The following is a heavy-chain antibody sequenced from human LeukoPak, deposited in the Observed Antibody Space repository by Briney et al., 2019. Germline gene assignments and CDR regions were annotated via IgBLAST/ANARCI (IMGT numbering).Heavy chain of an antibody. V-gene: IGHV4-59*01. J-gene: IGHJ5*02. Sequence: SSETLSLTCTVSGASISSYYWSWIRQPPGKRLERIGYIYYSGSTNYNPSLKSRVTISVDTSKNQFSLRLSSVTAADTAVYYCARHRYYYDSSGYYYQPWGQGTLVTVSS. CDR1: GASISSYY. D-gene: IGHD3-22*01. CDR2: IYYSGST. CDR3: ARHRYYYDSSGYYYQP.